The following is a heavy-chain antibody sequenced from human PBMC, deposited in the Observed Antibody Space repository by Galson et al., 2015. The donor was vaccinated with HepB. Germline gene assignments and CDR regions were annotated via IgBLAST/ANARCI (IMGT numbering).Heavy chain of an antibody. CDR2: IRNRANSHTT. J-gene: IGHJ4*02. CDR3: VRSRRDGYNLDDY. Sequence: SLRLSCAASGFIFSDYHMDWVRQAPGKGLEWAGRIRNRANSHTTEYAASVKGRFSISRDDSKNSLYLQMNSLKTEDTAVYYCVRSRRDGYNLDDYWGQGTLVTVSS. CDR1: GFIFSDYH. D-gene: IGHD5-24*01. V-gene: IGHV3-72*01.